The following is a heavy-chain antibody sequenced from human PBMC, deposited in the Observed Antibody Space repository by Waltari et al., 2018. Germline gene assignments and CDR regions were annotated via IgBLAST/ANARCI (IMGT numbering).Heavy chain of an antibody. CDR1: GGAVWGHY. CDR3: ARRILQYYFDY. CDR2: INHSGST. D-gene: IGHD2-15*01. J-gene: IGHJ4*02. V-gene: IGHV4-34*01. Sequence: QVQLQQWGAGLLKPSETLSLTCAVYGGAVWGHYWRGIRQPPGKGLEWIGEINHSGSTNYNPSLKSRVTISVDTSKNQFSLKLSSVTAADTAVYYCARRILQYYFDYWGQGTLVTVSS.